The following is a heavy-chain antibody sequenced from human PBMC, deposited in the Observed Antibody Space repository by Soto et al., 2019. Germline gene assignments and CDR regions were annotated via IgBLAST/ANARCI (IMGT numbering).Heavy chain of an antibody. CDR1: GGSFSGYY. J-gene: IGHJ5*02. CDR2: VNDSGNS. Sequence: QVQLHQWGAGQLRASETLSLTCGVSGGSFSGYYWSWIRQPPGKGLEWIGEVNDSGNSNYNPSLKRRVVICVDTPKNEFSLKMNTVTAADTGVYYCARVRRWLPEEMVDLWGQGALVTVSS. V-gene: IGHV4-34*01. D-gene: IGHD5-12*01. CDR3: ARVRRWLPEEMVDL.